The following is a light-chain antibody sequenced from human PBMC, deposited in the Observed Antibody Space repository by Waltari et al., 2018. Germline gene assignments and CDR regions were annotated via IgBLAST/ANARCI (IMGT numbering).Light chain of an antibody. CDR3: QQYYSYPRT. J-gene: IGKJ2*01. Sequence: AIQVTQSPSSFSASIGDSVTITCRASQDLSSYLAWYQQRPGTAPTLLIYAASTLQSGVPSRFSGSGSGTEFTLTVNGLQSEDFATYYCQQYYSYPRTFGQGTKLEIK. CDR1: QDLSSY. V-gene: IGKV1-8*01. CDR2: AAS.